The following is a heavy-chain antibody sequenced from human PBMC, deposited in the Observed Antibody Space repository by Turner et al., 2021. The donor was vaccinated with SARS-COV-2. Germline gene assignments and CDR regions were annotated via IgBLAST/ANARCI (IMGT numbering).Heavy chain of an antibody. CDR2: ISAYYGNT. Sequence: CKASGYTSTCYGISWVRQAPGQGHERMGWISAYYGNTNYAQKPQARVTMTTDTSTSTAYMDLRSLRSDDPAVDYCATAEWGELFSYYSGVDVWGQGTTVTVSS. J-gene: IGHJ6*02. V-gene: IGHV1-18*04. CDR3: ATAEWGELFSYYSGVDV. D-gene: IGHD3-3*01. CDR1: GYTSTCYG.